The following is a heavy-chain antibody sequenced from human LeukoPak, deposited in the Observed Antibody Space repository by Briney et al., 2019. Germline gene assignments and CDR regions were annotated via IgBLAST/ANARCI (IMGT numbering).Heavy chain of an antibody. D-gene: IGHD2/OR15-2a*01. J-gene: IGHJ4*02. CDR2: SRIKADGYIT. CDR3: VRGLNSFDL. V-gene: IGHV3-72*01. Sequence: GGSLRLSCVVSGFTFSDHYLDWVRQSPGRGLEWVGRSRIKADGYITQYAAPVKDRFTISRDESKDSLFLQMNSLKTEDTAIYYCVRGLNSFDLWGQGTPVTVSS. CDR1: GFTFSDHY.